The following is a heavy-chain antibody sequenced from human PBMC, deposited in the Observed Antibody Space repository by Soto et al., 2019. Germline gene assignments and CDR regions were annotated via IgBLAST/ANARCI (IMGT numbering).Heavy chain of an antibody. Sequence: HPGGSLRLSCAASGFTFSSYWMHWVRQAPGKGLVWVSRINGDGSSTSYADSVKGRFTISRDNAKNTLYLQMNSLRAEDTAVYYCAKGDCSGGSCYSVSYYYGMDVWGQGTTVTV. D-gene: IGHD2-15*01. CDR2: INGDGSST. CDR1: GFTFSSYW. CDR3: AKGDCSGGSCYSVSYYYGMDV. J-gene: IGHJ6*02. V-gene: IGHV3-74*01.